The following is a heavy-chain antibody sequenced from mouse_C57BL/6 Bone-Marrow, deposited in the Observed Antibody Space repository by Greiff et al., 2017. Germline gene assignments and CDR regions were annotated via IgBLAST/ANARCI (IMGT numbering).Heavy chain of an antibody. D-gene: IGHD1-1*01. CDR1: GYTFTSYD. V-gene: IGHV1-85*01. J-gene: IGHJ1*03. CDR2: IYPRDGST. CDR3: ARLEFDGSSGDWYFDV. Sequence: QVQLQQSGPELVKPGASVKLSCKASGYTFTSYDINWVKQRPGQGLAWIGWIYPRDGSTKYNEKFKGKATLTVDTYSSTAYMALHSLTSEDSAVYFCARLEFDGSSGDWYFDVGGTGTTVTVSS.